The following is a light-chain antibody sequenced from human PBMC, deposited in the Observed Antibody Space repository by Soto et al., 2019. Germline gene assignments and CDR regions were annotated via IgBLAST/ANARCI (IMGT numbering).Light chain of an antibody. Sequence: NQVTQSPSSLSATEGDTVTLTCQASQNINNYVNWYQQKPGRAPQLLISAASNLEAGVPSRFRGSGSGTDFTFTICLLQQDDIATYYCHQYENLTPFGQGTRLEIK. J-gene: IGKJ5*01. V-gene: IGKV1-33*01. CDR2: AAS. CDR1: QNINNY. CDR3: HQYENLTP.